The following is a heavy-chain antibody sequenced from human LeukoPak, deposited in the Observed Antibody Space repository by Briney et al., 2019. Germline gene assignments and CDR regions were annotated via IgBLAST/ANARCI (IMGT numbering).Heavy chain of an antibody. CDR3: ARLVASGLWFGELTDY. V-gene: IGHV4-59*08. D-gene: IGHD3-10*01. Sequence: SGTLSLTCAVYGGSFSGYYWSWIRQPPGKGLEWIGYICYSGSTYYNPSLKSRVTISVDTSKNQFSLKLSSVTAADTAVYYCARLVASGLWFGELTDYWGQGTLVTVPS. J-gene: IGHJ4*02. CDR2: ICYSGST. CDR1: GGSFSGYY.